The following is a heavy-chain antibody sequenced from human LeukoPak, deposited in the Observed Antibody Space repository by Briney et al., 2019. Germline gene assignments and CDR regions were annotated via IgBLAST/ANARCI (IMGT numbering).Heavy chain of an antibody. V-gene: IGHV4-59*01. Sequence: AETLSLTCAVYGGSFSGFYWSWIRQPPGKGLEWIGYIYNSESTNYKPSLKSRVTISVDSSKNQFSLKLTSVTAADTAMYYCARLGEGDYWGQGTLVTVSS. CDR2: IYNSEST. CDR3: ARLGEGDY. D-gene: IGHD3-16*01. J-gene: IGHJ4*02. CDR1: GGSFSGFY.